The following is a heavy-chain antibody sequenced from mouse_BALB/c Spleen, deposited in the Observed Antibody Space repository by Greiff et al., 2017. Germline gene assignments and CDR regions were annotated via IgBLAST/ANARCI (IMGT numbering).Heavy chain of an antibody. D-gene: IGHD2-1*01. V-gene: IGHV1-67*01. CDR2: ISTYYGNT. CDR1: GYTFTDYA. CDR3: SRSGGNYVGRYDYYAMDY. J-gene: IGHJ4*01. Sequence: VQLVESGPELVRPGVSVKISCKGSGYTFTDYAMHWVKQSHAKSLEWIGVISTYYGNTNYNQKFKGKATMTVDKSSSTAYMELARLTSEDSAIYYCSRSGGNYVGRYDYYAMDYWGQGTSVTVSS.